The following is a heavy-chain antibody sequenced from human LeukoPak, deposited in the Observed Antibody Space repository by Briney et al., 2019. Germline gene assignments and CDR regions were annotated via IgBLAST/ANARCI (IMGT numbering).Heavy chain of an antibody. CDR3: ARSGGGLRYFDWLLRPFDY. J-gene: IGHJ4*02. D-gene: IGHD3-9*01. Sequence: ASVKVSCKASGYTFTGYYMHWMRQAPGRGLEWMGWINPNSGGTNYAQKFQGKVTTTRDTSISTAYMELSSLRSDDTAVYYCARSGGGLRYFDWLLRPFDYWGQGTLVTVSS. CDR2: INPNSGGT. V-gene: IGHV1-2*02. CDR1: GYTFTGYY.